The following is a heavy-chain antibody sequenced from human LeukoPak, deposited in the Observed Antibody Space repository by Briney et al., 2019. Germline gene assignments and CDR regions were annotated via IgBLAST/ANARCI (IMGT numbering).Heavy chain of an antibody. CDR3: TTDFFSIDY. V-gene: IGHV3-64*01. Sequence: GGSLRLSCAASGFTFSSYAMHWVRQAPGKGLEYVSAISSNGGSTYYANSVKGRFTISRDDSKNTLYLQMNSLKTEDTAVYYCTTDFFSIDYWGQGTLVTVSS. J-gene: IGHJ4*02. CDR2: ISSNGGST. CDR1: GFTFSSYA. D-gene: IGHD2/OR15-2a*01.